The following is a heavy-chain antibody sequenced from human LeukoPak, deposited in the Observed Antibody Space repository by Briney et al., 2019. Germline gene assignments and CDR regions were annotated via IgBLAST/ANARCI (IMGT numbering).Heavy chain of an antibody. J-gene: IGHJ3*02. Sequence: PGGSLRLSCAASGFTFSSYEMNWVRQAPGKGLEWVSYISSSGSTIYYADSVKGRFTISRDNAKNSLYLQMNSLRAEDTAVYNCARLRIRAAFDIWGQGTMVTVSS. CDR2: ISSSGSTI. CDR3: ARLRIRAAFDI. CDR1: GFTFSSYE. V-gene: IGHV3-48*03. D-gene: IGHD3-16*01.